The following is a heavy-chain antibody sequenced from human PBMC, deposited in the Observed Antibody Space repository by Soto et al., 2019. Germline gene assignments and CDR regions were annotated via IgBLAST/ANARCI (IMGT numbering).Heavy chain of an antibody. J-gene: IGHJ5*02. V-gene: IGHV3-11*01. CDR1: GFNFDDYY. Sequence: GGSLRLSCAASGFNFDDYYMTWIRQAPGKGLEWVADINSDGTTTHYADSVKGRFTISRDNAKKSVYLQMISLRVDDTAVYYCSRDAWGGPSGQGTMVTVSS. CDR3: SRDAWGGP. D-gene: IGHD3-10*01. CDR2: INSDGTTT.